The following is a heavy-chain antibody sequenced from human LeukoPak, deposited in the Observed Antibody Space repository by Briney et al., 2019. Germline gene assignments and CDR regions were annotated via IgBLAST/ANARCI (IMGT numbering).Heavy chain of an antibody. Sequence: GGSLRLSCAASGFTFSTYIMTWVRQAPGKGLEWVSAITGNADSTYYADSVKGRCTISRDNSKNMLYLQMNSLRVEDTAVYYCAKDRLCSGGNCYSGFDYWGQGTLVTVSS. J-gene: IGHJ4*02. V-gene: IGHV3-23*01. CDR2: ITGNADST. CDR3: AKDRLCSGGNCYSGFDY. D-gene: IGHD2-15*01. CDR1: GFTFSTYI.